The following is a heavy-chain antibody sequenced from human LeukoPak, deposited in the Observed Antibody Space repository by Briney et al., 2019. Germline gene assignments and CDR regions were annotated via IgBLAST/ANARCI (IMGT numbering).Heavy chain of an antibody. CDR1: GGSISSYY. D-gene: IGHD4-23*01. V-gene: IGHV4-59*08. CDR2: IYYSGST. CDR3: ARGRGTTVVTD. Sequence: PSETLSLTCTVSGGSISSYYWSWIRQPPGKGLEWIGYIYYSGSTNYNPSLKSRVTISVDTSKNQFSLKLSSVTAADTAVYYCARGRGTTVVTDWGQGTLVTVSS. J-gene: IGHJ4*02.